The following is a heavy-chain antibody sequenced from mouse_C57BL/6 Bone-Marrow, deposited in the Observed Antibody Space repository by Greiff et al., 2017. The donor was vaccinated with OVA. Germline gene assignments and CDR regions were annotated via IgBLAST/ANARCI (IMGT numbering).Heavy chain of an antibody. CDR3: ARSELTGRDVDY. CDR2: IFPGSGST. D-gene: IGHD4-1*01. CDR1: GYTFNDYY. Sequence: VQLQQSGPELVKPGASVKISCKASGYTFNDYYINWVKQRPGQGLEGIGWIFPGSGSTYYNEKFKGKATLTVDKSSSTAYMLLSSLTSEDSAVYFCARSELTGRDVDYWGQGTTLTVSS. V-gene: IGHV1-75*01. J-gene: IGHJ2*01.